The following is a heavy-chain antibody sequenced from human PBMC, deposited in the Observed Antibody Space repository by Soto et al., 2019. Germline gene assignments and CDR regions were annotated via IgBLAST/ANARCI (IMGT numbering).Heavy chain of an antibody. J-gene: IGHJ6*02. CDR1: GFTFSSYA. V-gene: IGHV3-23*01. CDR3: ASAAREYYYYGMDV. Sequence: EVPLLESGGGLVQPGGSLRFSCAASGFTFSSYAMSWVRQAPGKGLEWVSAISGSGGSTYYADSVKGRFTISRDNSKNTLYLQMNSLRAEDTAVYYCASAAREYYYYGMDVWGQGTTVTVSS. CDR2: ISGSGGST.